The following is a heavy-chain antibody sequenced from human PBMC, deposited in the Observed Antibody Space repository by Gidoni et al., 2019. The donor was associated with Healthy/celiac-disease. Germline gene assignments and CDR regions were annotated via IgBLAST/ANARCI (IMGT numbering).Heavy chain of an antibody. Sequence: QVQLVESGGGLVKPGGSLRLSCAASGFTFSDYYMSWIRQAPGKGLEWVSYISSSSSYTNYADSVKGRFTISRDNAKNSLYLQMNSLRAEDTAVYYCARGSYSSTTEDLWGRGTLVTVSS. V-gene: IGHV3-11*06. CDR3: ARGSYSSTTEDL. CDR2: ISSSSSYT. CDR1: GFTFSDYY. D-gene: IGHD6-19*01. J-gene: IGHJ2*01.